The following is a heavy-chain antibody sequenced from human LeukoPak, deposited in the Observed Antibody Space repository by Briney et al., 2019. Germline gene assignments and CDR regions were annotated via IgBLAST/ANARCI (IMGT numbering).Heavy chain of an antibody. CDR1: GGSIRSSTYY. D-gene: IGHD3-10*01. CDR2: IYSGGST. V-gene: IGHV4-39*07. CDR3: ARDYYYGSGSYYDYYYYMDV. J-gene: IGHJ6*03. Sequence: SETLSLTCTVSGGSIRSSTYYWGWIRQPPGKGLEWIGSIYSGGSTYYNPSLKSRVTMSVDTSKNQFSLKLSSVTAADTAVYYCARDYYYGSGSYYDYYYYMDVWGKGTTVTISS.